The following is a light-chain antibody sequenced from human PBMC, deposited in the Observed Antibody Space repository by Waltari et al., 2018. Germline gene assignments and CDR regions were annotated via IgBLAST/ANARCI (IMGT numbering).Light chain of an antibody. V-gene: IGLV2-14*03. CDR2: DVS. CDR3: SSYTSSSTLV. J-gene: IGLJ2*01. Sequence: QSALTPPASVSGSPGQSITISCTGTSSDGGGYNYVSWYQPHPGQAPRLVIYDVSNPPSGIANPFSGSKSGNTASLTISGLQAEDEADYYCSSYTSSSTLVFGGGTKLTVL. CDR1: SSDGGGYNY.